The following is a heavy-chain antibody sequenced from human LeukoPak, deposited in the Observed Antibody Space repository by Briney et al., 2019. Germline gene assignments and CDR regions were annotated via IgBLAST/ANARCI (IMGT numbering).Heavy chain of an antibody. CDR1: GFTFSSYA. Sequence: PGGSLRLSCAASGFTFSSYAMYWVRQAPGKGLEWVSAIGGSGGSTYYADSEKGRFTISRDNSKNTLYLQMNSLRAEDTAVYYCAKAGIGGSSLYYFDYWGQGTLVTVSS. CDR2: IGGSGGST. J-gene: IGHJ4*02. V-gene: IGHV3-23*01. D-gene: IGHD6-6*01. CDR3: AKAGIGGSSLYYFDY.